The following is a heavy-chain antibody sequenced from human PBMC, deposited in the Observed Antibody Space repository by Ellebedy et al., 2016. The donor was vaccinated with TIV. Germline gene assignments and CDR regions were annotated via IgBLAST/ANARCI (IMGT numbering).Heavy chain of an antibody. D-gene: IGHD1-26*01. CDR3: ARGWRVGATMRMYWFDP. Sequence: SETLSLTCIVPGGSISRYYGSWIRQPPGRGLEWIGNSNYTGTTNYNPSLQSRVTISLDPSKTHFSLTLSSVTAADTGVHYCARGWRVGATMRMYWFDPWGQGTLVTVSS. CDR1: GGSISRYY. CDR2: SNYTGTT. V-gene: IGHV4-59*12. J-gene: IGHJ5*02.